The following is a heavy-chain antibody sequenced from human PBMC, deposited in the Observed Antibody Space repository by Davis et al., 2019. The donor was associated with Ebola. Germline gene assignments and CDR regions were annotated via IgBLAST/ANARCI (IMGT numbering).Heavy chain of an antibody. Sequence: GESLKISCAASGFTFSSYSMNWVRQAPGKGLEWVSYISSSGSTIYYADSVKGRFTISRDNAKNSLYLQMNSLRAEDTAVYYCARDGTVKYQLLYEGHFDYWGQGTLVTVSS. J-gene: IGHJ4*02. CDR2: ISSSGSTI. V-gene: IGHV3-48*04. D-gene: IGHD2-2*02. CDR1: GFTFSSYS. CDR3: ARDGTVKYQLLYEGHFDY.